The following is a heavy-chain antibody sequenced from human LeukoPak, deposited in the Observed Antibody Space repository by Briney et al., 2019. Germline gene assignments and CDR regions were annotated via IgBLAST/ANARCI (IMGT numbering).Heavy chain of an antibody. Sequence: SETLSLTCTVSGGSISSYYWSWIRQPAGKGLEWIGRIYTSGSTNYNPSLKSRVTISVDTSKNQFSLKLSSVTAADTAVYYCARILGYCSSTSCSKKYYYYMDVWGEGTTVTVSS. D-gene: IGHD2-2*01. CDR2: IYTSGST. CDR1: GGSISSYY. J-gene: IGHJ6*03. CDR3: ARILGYCSSTSCSKKYYYYMDV. V-gene: IGHV4-4*07.